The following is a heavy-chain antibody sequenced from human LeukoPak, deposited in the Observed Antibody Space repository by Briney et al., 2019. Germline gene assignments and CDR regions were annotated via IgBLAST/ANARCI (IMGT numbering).Heavy chain of an antibody. J-gene: IGHJ4*02. CDR3: ARTSYGIAARLPSIDY. V-gene: IGHV4-39*07. CDR1: GGSISSSSYY. D-gene: IGHD6-6*01. CDR2: IYYSGST. Sequence: SETLSLTCTVSGGSISSSSYYWGWIRQPPGKGLEWIGSIYYSGSTYYNPSLKSRVTISVDTSKNQFSLKLSSVTAADTAVYYCARTSYGIAARLPSIDYWGQGTLVTVSS.